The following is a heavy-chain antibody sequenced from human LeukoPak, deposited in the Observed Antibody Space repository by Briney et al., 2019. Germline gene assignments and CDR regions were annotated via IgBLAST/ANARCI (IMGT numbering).Heavy chain of an antibody. Sequence: SETLSLTCAVYGGSFSGYYWSWIRQPPGKGLEWIGYIYYSGSTNYNPSLKSRVTISVDTSKNQFSLKLSSVTAADTAVYYCARVGGANYYYYGMDVWGQGTTVTVSS. J-gene: IGHJ6*02. CDR3: ARVGGANYYYYGMDV. CDR2: IYYSGST. V-gene: IGHV4-59*08. CDR1: GGSFSGYY. D-gene: IGHD2-15*01.